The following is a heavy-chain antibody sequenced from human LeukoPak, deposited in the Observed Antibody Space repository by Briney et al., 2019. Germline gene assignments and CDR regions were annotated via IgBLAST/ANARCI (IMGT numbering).Heavy chain of an antibody. J-gene: IGHJ3*02. D-gene: IGHD3-22*01. CDR2: IYYSGST. Sequence: PSETLSLTCTVSGGSISSSNYYWGWIRQPPGKGLEWIGSIYYSGSTYYNPSLKSRVTISVDTSTNQFSLKLSSVTAADTAVYYCARVLSMIVVVMDHAFDIWGQGTMVTVSS. CDR3: ARVLSMIVVVMDHAFDI. V-gene: IGHV4-39*07. CDR1: GGSISSSNYY.